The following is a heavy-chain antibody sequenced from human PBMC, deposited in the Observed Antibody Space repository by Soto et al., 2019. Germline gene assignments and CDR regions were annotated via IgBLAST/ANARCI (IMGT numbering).Heavy chain of an antibody. CDR2: ISPYTDQT. V-gene: IGHV1-18*01. J-gene: IGHJ6*02. CDR3: ARGGYYDNVWGKLSHYGLDV. Sequence: QVQLVQSASEVMKPGASVKVSCKASGYTFIRYGITWVRQAPGQRLEWMGWISPYTDQTIYAQKLQGRVTMTADTSTRTVYVQLRCLKADDTAVYYCARGGYYDNVWGKLSHYGLDVWGQGTPVTVSS. CDR1: GYTFIRYG. D-gene: IGHD3-16*01.